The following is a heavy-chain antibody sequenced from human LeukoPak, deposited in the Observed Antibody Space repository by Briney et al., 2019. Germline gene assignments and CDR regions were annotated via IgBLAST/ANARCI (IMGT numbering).Heavy chain of an antibody. CDR1: GGSINSYF. D-gene: IGHD4/OR15-4a*01. J-gene: IGHJ4*02. Sequence: SETLSLTCSVSGGSINSYFWSWIRQPPGKGLEWIGYIYYSGSTNYNPSLESRVTISVDTSKNQFSLKLSSVTASDTAVYYCARGGTQLTFPVWGQGTLVTVSS. CDR2: IYYSGST. V-gene: IGHV4-59*01. CDR3: ARGGTQLTFPV.